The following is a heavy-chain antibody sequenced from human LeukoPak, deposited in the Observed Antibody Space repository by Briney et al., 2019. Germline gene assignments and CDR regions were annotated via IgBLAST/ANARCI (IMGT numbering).Heavy chain of an antibody. V-gene: IGHV3-30*18. Sequence: GGSLRLSCAASGFIFSNAWINWVRQAPGKGLEWVAVISYDGSNKYYADSVKGRFTISRDNSKNTLYLQMNSLRAEDTAVYYCAKDRGYCSSTSCQFYYYYYGMDVWGQGTTVTVSS. D-gene: IGHD2-2*01. CDR3: AKDRGYCSSTSCQFYYYYYGMDV. CDR1: GFIFSNAW. CDR2: ISYDGSNK. J-gene: IGHJ6*02.